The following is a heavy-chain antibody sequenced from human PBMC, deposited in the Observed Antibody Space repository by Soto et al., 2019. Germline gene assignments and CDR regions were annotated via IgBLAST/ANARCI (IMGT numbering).Heavy chain of an antibody. J-gene: IGHJ5*02. V-gene: IGHV1-69*01. CDR2: IIPTFGTT. D-gene: IGHD4-4*01. CDR1: GGNFSSNG. CDR3: AGASYSTWYNRLDP. Sequence: SVKGSCPAPGGNFSSNGIRWVRQAPGQGLEFMGGIIPTFGTTNYAHKFRGRVTITADESTGTAYMELSSLRSDDTAVYFCAGASYSTWYNRLDPWAPGTLVTVSS.